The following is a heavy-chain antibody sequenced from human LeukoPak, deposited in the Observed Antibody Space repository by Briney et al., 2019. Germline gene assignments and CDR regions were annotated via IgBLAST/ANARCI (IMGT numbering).Heavy chain of an antibody. J-gene: IGHJ4*02. CDR1: GFTVSSKY. D-gene: IGHD2-15*01. V-gene: IGHV3-53*01. CDR3: ARGGVVQYSNFDY. Sequence: GGSLRLSCAAAGFTVSSKYMSWVRQAPGKGLEWVSVIYSGGSTYYADSVKGRFTISRDSSKNTLYLQMNSLRAEDTAVYYCARGGVVQYSNFDYWGQGTLVTVSS. CDR2: IYSGGST.